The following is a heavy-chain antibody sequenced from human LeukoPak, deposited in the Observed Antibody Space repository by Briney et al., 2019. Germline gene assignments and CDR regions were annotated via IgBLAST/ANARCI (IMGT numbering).Heavy chain of an antibody. CDR1: GGTFSSYA. V-gene: IGHV1-69*13. CDR3: ASGTGSYRRNWFDP. Sequence: VASVKVSCKASGGTFSSYAISWVRQAPGQGLEWMGGIIPIFSTANYAQKFQGRVTITADESTSTAYMELSSLRSEDTAVYYCASGTGSYRRNWFDPWGQGTLVTVSS. CDR2: IIPIFSTA. D-gene: IGHD3-16*02. J-gene: IGHJ5*02.